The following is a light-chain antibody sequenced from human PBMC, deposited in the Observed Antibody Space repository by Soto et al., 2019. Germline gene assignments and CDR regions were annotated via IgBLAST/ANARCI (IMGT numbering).Light chain of an antibody. CDR2: EVS. CDR3: SSYVGATTRV. J-gene: IGLJ1*01. V-gene: IGLV2-14*01. Sequence: QSVLTQPASVSGSPGQSITISCTGTSSDVGGYNYVSWYQQNPGKAPKLMIYEVSNRPPGVSNRFSGSKSGNTASLTISGLQAEDEADYYCSSYVGATTRVFGTGTKVTVL. CDR1: SSDVGGYNY.